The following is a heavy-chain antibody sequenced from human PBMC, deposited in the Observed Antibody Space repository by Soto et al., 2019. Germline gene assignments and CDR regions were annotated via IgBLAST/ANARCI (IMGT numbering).Heavy chain of an antibody. CDR3: ARGLRIAVAGIPRTGINDY. D-gene: IGHD6-19*01. Sequence: SETLSLTCAVYGGSFSGYYWSWIRQPPGKGLEWIGEINHSGSTNYNPSLKSRVTISVDTSKNQFSLKLSSVTAADTAVYYCARGLRIAVAGIPRTGINDYCGQGTLVTLS. V-gene: IGHV4-34*01. CDR2: INHSGST. J-gene: IGHJ4*02. CDR1: GGSFSGYY.